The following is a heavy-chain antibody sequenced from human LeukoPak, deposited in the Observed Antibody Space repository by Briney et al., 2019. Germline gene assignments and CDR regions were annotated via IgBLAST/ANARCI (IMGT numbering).Heavy chain of an antibody. CDR1: GFTLSSYA. D-gene: IGHD5-12*01. Sequence: GGSLRLSCAASGFTLSSYAFSSYAMTWVRQAPGKGLEWVSAISGSGGNTYYADSVKGRFTISRDNSKNTLFLQMNSLRAEDTAVYYCAKDRLGVPGSGYGDYWGQGTLVTVSS. V-gene: IGHV3-23*01. CDR3: AKDRLGVPGSGYGDY. J-gene: IGHJ4*02. CDR2: ISGSGGNT.